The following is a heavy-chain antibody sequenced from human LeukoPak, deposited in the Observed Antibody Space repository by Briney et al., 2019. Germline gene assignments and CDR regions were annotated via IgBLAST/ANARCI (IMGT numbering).Heavy chain of an antibody. CDR1: AGSVSSGSYY. CDR3: ARLGLSGWRPRPDAFDI. D-gene: IGHD6-19*01. V-gene: IGHV4-61*01. CDR2: IYYSGST. Sequence: PSETLSLTCTVSAGSVSSGSYYWSWIRQPPGKGLEWIGYIYYSGSTNYNPSLKSRVTISVDTSKNQFSLKLSSVTAADTAVYYCARLGLSGWRPRPDAFDIWGQGTMVTVSS. J-gene: IGHJ3*02.